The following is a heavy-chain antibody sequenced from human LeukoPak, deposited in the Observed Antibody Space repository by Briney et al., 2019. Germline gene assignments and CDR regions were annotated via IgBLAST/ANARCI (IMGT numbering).Heavy chain of an antibody. CDR3: AREQWFRFDN. CDR1: GFRVTDYY. J-gene: IGHJ4*02. CDR2: VGNSDNYI. D-gene: IGHD3-22*01. V-gene: IGHV3-11*01. Sequence: GGSLRLSCAASGFRVTDYYTTWIRQSPGKGLEWAAVVGNSDNYIDHADSVRGRFTISRDDARNSVYLQMTSLRVEDTAIYYCAREQWFRFDNWGQGVQVTVSS.